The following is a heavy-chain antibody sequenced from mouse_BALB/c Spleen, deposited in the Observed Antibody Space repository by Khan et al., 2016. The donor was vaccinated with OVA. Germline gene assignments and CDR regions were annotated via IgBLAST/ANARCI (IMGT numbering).Heavy chain of an antibody. J-gene: IGHJ3*01. CDR1: GFTFSTYG. CDR2: VTTGGSYT. V-gene: IGHV5-6*01. CDR3: VRLAYYYDSEGFAY. D-gene: IGHD1-1*01. Sequence: EVELVESGGDLVKPGGSLKLSCAASGFTFSTYGMSWVRQTPDKRLEWVATVTTGGSYTYYPDSVKGRFTIPRDNAKNTLYLQMSSLKSEDTAMFYCVRLAYYYDSEGFAYWGQGTLVTVSA.